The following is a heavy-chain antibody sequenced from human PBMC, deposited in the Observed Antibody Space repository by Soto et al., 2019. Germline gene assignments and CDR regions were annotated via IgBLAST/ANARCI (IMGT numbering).Heavy chain of an antibody. CDR3: ARGGVLYDGAFHI. D-gene: IGHD5-12*01. V-gene: IGHV1-69*01. CDR1: GGTFSRYA. CDR2: IIPLFGTT. J-gene: IGHJ3*02. Sequence: QVQLVQSGAEVTKPGSSVKVSCKASGGTFSRYAISWVRQAPGQGLEWIGGIIPLFGTTNYAQKFQDRVTITADESTSTANVDLSSLRFEDTAVYYCARGGVLYDGAFHIWGQGTMVTASS.